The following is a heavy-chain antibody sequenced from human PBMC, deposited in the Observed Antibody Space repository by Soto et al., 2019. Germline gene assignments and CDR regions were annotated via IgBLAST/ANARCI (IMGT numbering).Heavy chain of an antibody. CDR3: ARAGGYSGYGMDV. V-gene: IGHV1-18*04. Sequence: ASVKVSCKASGYTFTSYGIGWVRQAPGQGLEWMGWISAYNGNTNYAQNLQARVTMTTDTSTSTAYLQLRSLNSDDTAVYYCARAGGYSGYGMDVWGQGTTVTVSS. J-gene: IGHJ6*02. CDR1: GYTFTSYG. CDR2: ISAYNGNT. D-gene: IGHD5-12*01.